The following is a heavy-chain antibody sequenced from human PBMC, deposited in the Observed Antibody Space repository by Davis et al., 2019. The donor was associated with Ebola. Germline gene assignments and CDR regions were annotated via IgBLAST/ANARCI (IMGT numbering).Heavy chain of an antibody. V-gene: IGHV3-23*01. Sequence: GGSLRLSCAGSGFSFSDYAMSWVRQAPGKGLEWVSIISGSGGNPYYGNSVQGRFTISRDNSKNTLYLQMNSLRAEDTAVYYCAKSGLSFGVVKYHYGMDVWGKGTTVTVSS. CDR2: ISGSGGNP. CDR3: AKSGLSFGVVKYHYGMDV. CDR1: GFSFSDYA. D-gene: IGHD3-3*01. J-gene: IGHJ6*04.